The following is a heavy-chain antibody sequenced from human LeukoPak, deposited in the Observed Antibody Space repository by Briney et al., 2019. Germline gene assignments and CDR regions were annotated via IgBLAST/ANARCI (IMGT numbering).Heavy chain of an antibody. J-gene: IGHJ4*02. D-gene: IGHD5-12*01. CDR3: ARGPSGYHNT. V-gene: IGHV3-48*03. CDR1: GFTFSSYE. Sequence: GGSLRLSCAASGFTFSSYEMNWVREAPGEGLEWVSYISSSGSTIYYADSVKGRFTISRDNAKNSLYLQMNSLRAEDTAVYYCARGPSGYHNTGGQGTLVTVSS. CDR2: ISSSGSTI.